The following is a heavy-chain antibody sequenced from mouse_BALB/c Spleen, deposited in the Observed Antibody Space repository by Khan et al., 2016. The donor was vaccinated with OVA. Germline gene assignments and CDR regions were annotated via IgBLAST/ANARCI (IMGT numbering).Heavy chain of an antibody. V-gene: IGHV1S81*02. J-gene: IGHJ2*01. CDR2: TNPTNGRT. CDR3: ARIKKIVATYFDY. D-gene: IGHD1-1*01. Sequence: QVQLQQPGAELVKAGASVKMSCKASGYTFTSYWMHWVKQRLGQGLEWFAETNPTNGRTYYNEKFKSKATLTVDKYSSTAYMLLSGPTFEDAAVYDWARIKKIVATYFDYWGQGTTLTVSS. CDR1: GYTFTSYW.